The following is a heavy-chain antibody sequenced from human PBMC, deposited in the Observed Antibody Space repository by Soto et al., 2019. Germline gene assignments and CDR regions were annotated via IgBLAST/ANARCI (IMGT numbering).Heavy chain of an antibody. Sequence: QVQLVQSGAELKPPGASVKVSCKASGYTFTSYGVSWVRQAPGQGLEWMGWISAYNGNTHYAQNFQGRVTMTTDTSTSTGYMELRSLRSEDTAVYYCARDDYSDLDYWGQGTLVTVSS. CDR3: ARDDYSDLDY. D-gene: IGHD4-17*01. CDR2: ISAYNGNT. J-gene: IGHJ4*02. V-gene: IGHV1-18*01. CDR1: GYTFTSYG.